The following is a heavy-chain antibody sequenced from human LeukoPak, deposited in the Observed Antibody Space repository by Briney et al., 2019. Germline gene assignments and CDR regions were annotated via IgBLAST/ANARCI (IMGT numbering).Heavy chain of an antibody. J-gene: IGHJ4*02. V-gene: IGHV4-38-2*02. CDR2: IYHSGST. CDR1: GYSISSGYY. CDR3: AFSRGWGYFDY. Sequence: SETLSLTCTVSGYSISSGYYWGWIRQPPGKGLEWIGSIYHSGSTYYNPSLKSRVTISVDTSKNQFSLKLSSVTAADTAVYYCAFSRGWGYFDYWGQGTLVTVSS. D-gene: IGHD3-22*01.